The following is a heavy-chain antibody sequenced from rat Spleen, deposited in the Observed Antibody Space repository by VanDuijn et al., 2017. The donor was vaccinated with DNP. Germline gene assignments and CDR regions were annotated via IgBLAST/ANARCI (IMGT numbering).Heavy chain of an antibody. CDR1: GYSITSNY. CDR3: ARDSYSAPFDY. V-gene: IGHV3-1*01. CDR2: INYSGST. J-gene: IGHJ2*01. Sequence: EVRLQESGPGLVQLSQSLSLTCSVTGYSITSNYWAWIRKFPGNKMEWIGYINYSGSTTYNPSLQSRISISRDTSKNQFFLQLIFVTTEDTATYYCARDSYSAPFDYWGQGVMVSVSS. D-gene: IGHD1-1*01.